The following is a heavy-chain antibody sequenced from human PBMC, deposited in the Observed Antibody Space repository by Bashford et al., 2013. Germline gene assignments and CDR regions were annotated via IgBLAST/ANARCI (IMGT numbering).Heavy chain of an antibody. V-gene: IGHV4-59*01. J-gene: IGHJ4*02. D-gene: IGHD6-19*01. CDR2: MYYSGST. CDR1: GDSISNYY. Sequence: SETLSLTCAVSGDSISNYYWSWIRQPPGKGLEWIGYMYYSGSTNYNPSLKSRVTMSVDTSKNQFSLKLTSVTAADTAVYYCARYEWLAHFDFWGQGTLVTVSS. CDR3: ARYEWLAHFDF.